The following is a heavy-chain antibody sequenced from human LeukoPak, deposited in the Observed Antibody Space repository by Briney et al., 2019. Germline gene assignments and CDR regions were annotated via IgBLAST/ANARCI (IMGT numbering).Heavy chain of an antibody. D-gene: IGHD3-10*01. Sequence: ASVKVSCKVSGYTLTELSMHWVRQAPGKGLEWMGGFDPEDGETIYAQKFQGRVTMTEDTSTDTAYMELSSLRTEDTAVYYCATARAVRGVIGYGMDVWGQGTTVTVSS. V-gene: IGHV1-24*01. CDR2: FDPEDGET. J-gene: IGHJ6*02. CDR1: GYTLTELS. CDR3: ATARAVRGVIGYGMDV.